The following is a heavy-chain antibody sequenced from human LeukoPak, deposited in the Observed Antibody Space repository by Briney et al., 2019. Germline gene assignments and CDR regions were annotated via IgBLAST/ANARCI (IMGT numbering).Heavy chain of an antibody. V-gene: IGHV1-2*02. J-gene: IGHJ5*02. CDR1: GYTFTAFY. CDR3: ARDRLRLGYERTNWFDP. Sequence: ASVKVSCKASGYTFTAFYIHWVRQAPGQGLEWMGWTNPNSGGTNYGQKFQGRVTMTRDMSISTAYMELSRLRSDDTAVYYCARDRLRLGYERTNWFDPWGQGTLVTVSS. D-gene: IGHD2-15*01. CDR2: TNPNSGGT.